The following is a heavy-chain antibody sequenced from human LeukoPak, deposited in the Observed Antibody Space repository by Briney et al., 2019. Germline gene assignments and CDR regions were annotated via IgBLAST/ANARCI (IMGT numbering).Heavy chain of an antibody. V-gene: IGHV1-46*01. J-gene: IGHJ5*02. CDR2: INPSGGST. CDR3: ARDGTGPKSAVDP. CDR1: GYTFTSYY. Sequence: ASVKVSCKASGYTFTSYYMHWVRQAPGQGLEWMGIINPSGGSTSYAQKFQGRVTITRDMSTSTVYMELSSLRSEDTAVYYCARDGTGPKSAVDPLGQGTLVTVSP. D-gene: IGHD1-7*01.